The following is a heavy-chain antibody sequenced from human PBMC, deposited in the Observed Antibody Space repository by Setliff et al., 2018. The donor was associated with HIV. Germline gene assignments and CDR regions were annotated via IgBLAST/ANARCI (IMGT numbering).Heavy chain of an antibody. CDR1: GYIFTSYG. D-gene: IGHD4-17*01. CDR3: ARINDYGGNEGYFDY. V-gene: IGHV1-18*01. J-gene: IGHJ4*02. CDR2: ISAYNGNT. Sequence: WASVKVSCKASGYIFTSYGITWVRQAPGQGLEWRGWISAYNGNTNYAQKLQGRVTMTTDTSTSTAYMELRSLRSDDTAVYYCARINDYGGNEGYFDYWGQGTLVTVSS.